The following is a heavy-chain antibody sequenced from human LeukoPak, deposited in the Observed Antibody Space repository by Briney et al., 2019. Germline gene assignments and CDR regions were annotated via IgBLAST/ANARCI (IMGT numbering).Heavy chain of an antibody. V-gene: IGHV1-2*02. CDR3: ARDDFGDYVPFDY. CDR2: INPNSGGT. J-gene: IGHJ4*02. D-gene: IGHD4-17*01. Sequence: XGWINPNSGGTNYAQKFQGRVTMTRDTSISTAYMELSRLRSDDTAVYYCARDDFGDYVPFDYWGQGTLVTVSS.